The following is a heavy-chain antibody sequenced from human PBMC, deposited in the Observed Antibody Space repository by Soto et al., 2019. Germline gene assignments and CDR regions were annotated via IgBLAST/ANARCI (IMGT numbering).Heavy chain of an antibody. V-gene: IGHV3-21*01. D-gene: IGHD3-9*01. CDR3: ARHETRLTGDGFDI. J-gene: IGHJ3*02. CDR1: GFTFSSYS. CDR2: INPTSRYV. Sequence: EVQLLESGGGLVNPGGSLRLSCATSGFTFSSYSMDWVRQAPGKGLEWVSSINPTSRYVFYADSVRGRFTISRYYAENSLHLQMNGLRGEDTAVYYCARHETRLTGDGFDIWGRGTLVTVSS.